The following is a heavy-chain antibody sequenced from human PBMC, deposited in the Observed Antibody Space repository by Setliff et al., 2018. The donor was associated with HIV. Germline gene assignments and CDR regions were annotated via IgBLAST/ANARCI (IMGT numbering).Heavy chain of an antibody. CDR3: ATCRHRPSNWFDP. CDR2: VYNSGIT. J-gene: IGHJ5*02. Sequence: SETLSLTCTVSGGSVSSPGYYWGWIRQPPGKGLEWIGSVYNSGITFNNPSLKSRVTISVDRSGNQFSLRLTSVTAADTAVYYCATCRHRPSNWFDPWGQGTVVTVSS. CDR1: GGSVSSPGYY. V-gene: IGHV4-39*07.